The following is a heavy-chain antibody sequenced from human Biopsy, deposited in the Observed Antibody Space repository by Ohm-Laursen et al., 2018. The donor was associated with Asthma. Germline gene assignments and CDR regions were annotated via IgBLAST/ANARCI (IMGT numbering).Heavy chain of an antibody. J-gene: IGHJ4*02. D-gene: IGHD1-1*01. Sequence: ATVKISCKTSGYTFTRYGIAWVRQAPGQGLEWVGWISVYNGDTNSAQKLQDRVTLTTDTYTDTAYMELRSLRSDDTAVYYCARRSYNWDDIDSWGQGTLVTVSS. CDR1: GYTFTRYG. CDR3: ARRSYNWDDIDS. V-gene: IGHV1-18*01. CDR2: ISVYNGDT.